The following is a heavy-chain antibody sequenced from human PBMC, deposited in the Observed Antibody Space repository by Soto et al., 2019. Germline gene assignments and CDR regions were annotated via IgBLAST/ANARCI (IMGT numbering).Heavy chain of an antibody. Sequence: ETLCLTYTVSPDSIASRGYYWGWIRQTPGKGLEWIGSIYYNGTTYYNPSLKSRVFISVDTSKDQFSLRLKSVTVADTATFYCVRHEVAVSGAHNMDVWGRGTTVTVSS. J-gene: IGHJ6*02. CDR3: VRHEVAVSGAHNMDV. V-gene: IGHV4-39*01. CDR1: PDSIASRGYY. CDR2: IYYNGTT. D-gene: IGHD3-22*01.